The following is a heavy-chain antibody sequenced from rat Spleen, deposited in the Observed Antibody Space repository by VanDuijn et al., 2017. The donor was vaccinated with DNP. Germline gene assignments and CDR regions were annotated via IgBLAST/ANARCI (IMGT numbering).Heavy chain of an antibody. Sequence: QVQLKETGPDLVQLTQTLSITCTVSVFSLTTYNVHWVRQPPGKGLEWMGAMWNGGNTEYNSALKSRLSISRDTSKSQIFLKMNSLQTDDTAKYFCARQGYGGYDYWGQGVMVTVSS. CDR3: ARQGYGGYDY. J-gene: IGHJ2*01. CDR1: VFSLTTYN. CDR2: MWNGGNT. D-gene: IGHD1-11*01. V-gene: IGHV2-64*01.